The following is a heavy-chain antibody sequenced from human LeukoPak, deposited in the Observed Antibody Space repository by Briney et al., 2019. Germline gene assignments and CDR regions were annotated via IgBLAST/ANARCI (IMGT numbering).Heavy chain of an antibody. CDR1: GFTFSSYG. Sequence: GGSLRLSCAASGFTFSSYGMSWVRQAPGKGLEWVSAISGSGGSTYYADSVKGRFTISRDNSKNTLYLQMNSLRAEDTAVYYCAKGTNLRITMIVVKFDYWGQGTLVTVSS. V-gene: IGHV3-23*01. J-gene: IGHJ4*02. D-gene: IGHD3-22*01. CDR2: ISGSGGST. CDR3: AKGTNLRITMIVVKFDY.